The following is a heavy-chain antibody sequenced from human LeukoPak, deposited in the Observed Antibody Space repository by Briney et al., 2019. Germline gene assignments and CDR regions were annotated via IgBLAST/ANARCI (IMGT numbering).Heavy chain of an antibody. V-gene: IGHV3-48*01. CDR3: ARVEQWLVRGN. Sequence: GGSLRLSCAASGFTFSSYSMNWVRQAPGKGLEWVSYISSSSSTIYYADSVKGRFTISRDNAKNSLYLQMNSLRAEDTAVYYCARVEQWLVRGNWGQRTLVTVSS. CDR1: GFTFSSYS. D-gene: IGHD6-19*01. CDR2: ISSSSSTI. J-gene: IGHJ4*02.